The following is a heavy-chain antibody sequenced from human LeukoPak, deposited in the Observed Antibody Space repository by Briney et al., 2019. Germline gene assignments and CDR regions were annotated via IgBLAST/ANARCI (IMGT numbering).Heavy chain of an antibody. Sequence: GGSLRLSCAASGFTFSSYAMSWVRQAPGKGLEWVSAISVSGGSTYYADSVKGRFTISRDNSRNTLYLQMNSLRAEDTAIYFCAKRLGHTGFDYWGQGTLVTVSS. J-gene: IGHJ4*02. D-gene: IGHD4-17*01. CDR3: AKRLGHTGFDY. V-gene: IGHV3-23*01. CDR1: GFTFSSYA. CDR2: ISVSGGST.